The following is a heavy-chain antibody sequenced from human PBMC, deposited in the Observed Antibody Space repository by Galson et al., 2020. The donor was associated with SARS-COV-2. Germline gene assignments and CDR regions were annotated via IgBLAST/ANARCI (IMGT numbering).Heavy chain of an antibody. D-gene: IGHD3-22*01. CDR3: ARDGNYYDSSGYVANRNNAFDI. V-gene: IGHV3-33*01. Sequence: GESLKITCAASGFTFSSYGMHWVRQAPGKGLEWVAVIWYDGSNKYYADSVKGRFTISRDNSKNTLYLQMNSLRAEDTAVYYCARDGNYYDSSGYVANRNNAFDIWGQGTMVTVSS. CDR2: IWYDGSNK. CDR1: GFTFSSYG. J-gene: IGHJ3*02.